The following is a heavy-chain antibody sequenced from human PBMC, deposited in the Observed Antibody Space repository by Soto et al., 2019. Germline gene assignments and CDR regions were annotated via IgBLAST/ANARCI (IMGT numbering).Heavy chain of an antibody. D-gene: IGHD2-15*01. Sequence: GASVKVSCKASGGTFSSYAISWVRQAPGQGLEWMGGIIPIFGTANYEQKFQGRVTITADESTSTAYMELSSLRSEDTAVYYCARDKLLTYYYHYGMDVWGQGTTVTVSS. CDR3: ARDKLLTYYYHYGMDV. V-gene: IGHV1-69*13. CDR1: GGTFSSYA. CDR2: IIPIFGTA. J-gene: IGHJ6*02.